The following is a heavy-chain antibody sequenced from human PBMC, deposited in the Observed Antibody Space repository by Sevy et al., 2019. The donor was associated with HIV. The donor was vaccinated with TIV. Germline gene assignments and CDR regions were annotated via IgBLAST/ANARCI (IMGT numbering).Heavy chain of an antibody. V-gene: IGHV3-23*01. CDR2: LSFGCGEI. CDR3: AREGCTKPHDY. Sequence: GGSLRLSCAASGFTFSKYSMSWVRQPPGKGLEWVSTLSFGCGEINYADSVKGRFTISTDNSKSSVYLQMNNLRPEDTAVYYCAREGCTKPHDYWGQGTLATVSS. D-gene: IGHD2-8*01. CDR1: GFTFSKYS. J-gene: IGHJ4*02.